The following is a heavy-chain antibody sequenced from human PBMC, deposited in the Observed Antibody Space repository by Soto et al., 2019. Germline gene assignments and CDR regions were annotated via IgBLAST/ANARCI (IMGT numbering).Heavy chain of an antibody. Sequence: ASVKVSCKASGYTFTRYDINWVRQATGQGLEWMGWMNPNSGATGYAQNFRGRVTLTRDTSKTTAYLNLSSLRSDDTAVYFCVRVTCYFPRSRCHSDYRGPAPQLTRSS. CDR1: GYTFTRYD. D-gene: IGHD2-21*01. CDR2: MNPNSGAT. CDR3: VRVTCYFPRSRCHSDY. J-gene: IGHJ4*02. V-gene: IGHV1-8*01.